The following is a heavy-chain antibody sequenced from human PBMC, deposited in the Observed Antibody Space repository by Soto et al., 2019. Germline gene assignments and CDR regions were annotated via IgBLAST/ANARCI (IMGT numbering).Heavy chain of an antibody. CDR1: GYTFTSYD. D-gene: IGHD3-3*01. J-gene: IGHJ4*02. CDR3: ATQWGGFELSAITIFGVVRSRRFDY. V-gene: IGHV1-8*01. CDR2: MNPNSGNT. Sequence: ASVKVSCKASGYTFTSYDINWVRQATGQGLEWMGWMNPNSGNTGYAQKFQGRVTMTRNTSISTAYMELSSLRSEDTAVYYCATQWGGFELSAITIFGVVRSRRFDYWGQGTLVTVSS.